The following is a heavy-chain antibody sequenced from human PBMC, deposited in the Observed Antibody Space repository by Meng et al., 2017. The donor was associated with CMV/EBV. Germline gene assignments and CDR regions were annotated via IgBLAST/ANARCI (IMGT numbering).Heavy chain of an antibody. CDR1: GFTFSSYE. Sequence: GGSLRLSCAASGFTFSSYEMNWVRQAPGKGLEWVSYISSSGSTIYCADSVKGRFTISRDNAKNSLYLQMNSLRAEDTAVYYCARGEPGRYYYDSSGYSTKFDYWGQGTLVTVSS. V-gene: IGHV3-48*03. CDR3: ARGEPGRYYYDSSGYSTKFDY. CDR2: ISSSGSTI. J-gene: IGHJ4*02. D-gene: IGHD3-22*01.